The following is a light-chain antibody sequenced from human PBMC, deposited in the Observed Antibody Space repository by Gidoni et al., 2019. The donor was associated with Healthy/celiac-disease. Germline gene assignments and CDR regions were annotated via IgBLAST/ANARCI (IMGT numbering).Light chain of an antibody. V-gene: IGKV3-11*01. J-gene: IGKJ4*01. CDR3: QQRSNWLT. CDR2: DAS. CDR1: QSVSSY. Sequence: EIVLTQSPATLSLSPGERATLSCRASQSVSSYLAWYQQKPGQAPRLLISDASNRATGIPARFRGSGSGTDFTLTISSLEPEDFAVYYCQQRSNWLTFXGXTKVEIK.